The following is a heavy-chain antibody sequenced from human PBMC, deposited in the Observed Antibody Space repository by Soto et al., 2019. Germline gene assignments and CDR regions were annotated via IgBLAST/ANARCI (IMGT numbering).Heavy chain of an antibody. CDR2: IKQDGSEK. Sequence: PGGSLRLSCAASGFTFSSYWLSWVRQAPGKGLEWVANIKQDGSEKYYVDSVKGRFTISRDNAKNSLYLQMNILRAEDTVVSYCARLTYYYDSSGYYDAFDIWGQGTMVTVSS. V-gene: IGHV3-7*01. CDR3: ARLTYYYDSSGYYDAFDI. D-gene: IGHD3-22*01. J-gene: IGHJ3*02. CDR1: GFTFSSYW.